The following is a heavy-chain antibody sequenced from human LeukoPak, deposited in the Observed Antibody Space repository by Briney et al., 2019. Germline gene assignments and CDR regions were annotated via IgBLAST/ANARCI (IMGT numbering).Heavy chain of an antibody. CDR3: AITTLGC. J-gene: IGHJ4*02. CDR2: IRYDGSST. V-gene: IGHV3-30*02. D-gene: IGHD3-10*02. CDR1: GFTFSSYG. Sequence: GGSLRLSCAASGFTFSSYGMHWVRQAPGKGLEWMTFIRYDGSSTYYADSMKGRFTISRDNAKNSLYLQMNSLRAEDTAVYYCAITTLGCWGQGTLVTVSS.